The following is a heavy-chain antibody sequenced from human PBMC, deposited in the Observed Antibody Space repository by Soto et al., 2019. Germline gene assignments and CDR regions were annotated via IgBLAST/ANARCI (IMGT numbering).Heavy chain of an antibody. J-gene: IGHJ4*02. CDR3: ATDILDF. Sequence: EVELVESGGGLVQPGGSLRLSCAATGFMFSSYWMSWVRQAPGQGLEWVANINQNGSERYYVDSVEGRFTISRDNAKNSVFLQMENLRVEDTAMYYCATDILDFWGLGTLVSVSS. V-gene: IGHV3-7*05. CDR2: INQNGSER. D-gene: IGHD3-9*01. CDR1: GFMFSSYW.